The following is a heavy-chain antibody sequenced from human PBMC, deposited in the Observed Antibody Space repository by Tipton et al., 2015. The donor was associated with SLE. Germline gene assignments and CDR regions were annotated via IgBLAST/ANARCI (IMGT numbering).Heavy chain of an antibody. J-gene: IGHJ3*01. Sequence: TLSLTCIVSGGSISGNYWSWIRQPPGKRLEWIGYIDQIGSANYNPSLQSRVTISVGKSTTQFSLKLTSVTAADSAIYYCARHAYDFWGGFYHHVFEVWGQGTIITVSS. CDR1: GGSISGNY. CDR2: IDQIGSA. V-gene: IGHV4-59*08. D-gene: IGHD3/OR15-3a*01. CDR3: ARHAYDFWGGFYHHVFEV.